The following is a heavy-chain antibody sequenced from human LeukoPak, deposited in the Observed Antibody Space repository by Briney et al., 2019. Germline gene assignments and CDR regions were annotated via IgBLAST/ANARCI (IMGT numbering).Heavy chain of an antibody. CDR1: GFTFSSYG. D-gene: IGHD2-15*01. CDR3: ARSQSQFVVVVAAITPEY. CDR2: ISGRRDST. V-gene: IGHV3-23*01. Sequence: GGSLRLSCAASGFTFSSYGMSWVRQAPGKGLEWVSTISGRRDSTSYADSVKGRFTISRDNSKNTLYLQMNSLRAEDTALYYCARSQSQFVVVVAAITPEYWGQGTLVTVSS. J-gene: IGHJ4*02.